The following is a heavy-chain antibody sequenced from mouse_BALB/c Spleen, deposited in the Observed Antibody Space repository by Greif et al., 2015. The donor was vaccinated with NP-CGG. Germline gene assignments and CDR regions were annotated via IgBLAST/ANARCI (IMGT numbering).Heavy chain of an antibody. CDR1: GFTFRSYT. CDR3: ARYDYDAMDY. CDR2: ISNGGGST. Sequence: EVQGVESGGGLVQPGGSLKLSCAASGFTFRSYTMSWVRQTPEKRLEWVAYISNGGGSTYYPDTVKGRFTISRDNAKNTLYLQMSSLKSEDTAMYYCARYDYDAMDYWGQGTSVTVSS. V-gene: IGHV5-12-2*01. J-gene: IGHJ4*01.